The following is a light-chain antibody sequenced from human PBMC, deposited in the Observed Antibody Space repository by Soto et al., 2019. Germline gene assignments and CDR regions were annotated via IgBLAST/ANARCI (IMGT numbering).Light chain of an antibody. J-gene: IGLJ1*01. CDR3: ASYITTSPLEV. CDR1: SSDIGSHNY. CDR2: EVH. V-gene: IGLV2-14*01. Sequence: QSALTQPASVSGSPGQSITVSCSGSSSDIGSHNYVSWYRQHPGEAPKLLIYEVHYRPSGVSNRFSGSKSGNTASLTISGLQAADEADYYCASYITTSPLEVFGSGTKVTVL.